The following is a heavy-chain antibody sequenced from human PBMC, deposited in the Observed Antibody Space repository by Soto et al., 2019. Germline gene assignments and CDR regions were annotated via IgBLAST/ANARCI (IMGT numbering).Heavy chain of an antibody. Sequence: EVQLVESGGGLVQPGRSLRLSCAASGFTFDAYAMHWVRQAPGQGLEWVSGISWNSGSIGYADSVKGRFTISRDNAKNSLYLQMNSLRAEDTALYYCAKEINRGSPQHYYYYYYMDVWGKGTTVTVSS. V-gene: IGHV3-9*01. J-gene: IGHJ6*03. CDR2: ISWNSGSI. CDR1: GFTFDAYA. CDR3: AKEINRGSPQHYYYYYYMDV. D-gene: IGHD3-16*01.